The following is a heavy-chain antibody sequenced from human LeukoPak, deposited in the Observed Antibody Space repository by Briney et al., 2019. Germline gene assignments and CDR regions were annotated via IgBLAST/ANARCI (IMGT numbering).Heavy chain of an antibody. CDR2: IRSKANRYTT. V-gene: IGHV3-73*01. Sequence: PGGSLRLSCAASGFTFSGSAMHWVRQASGKGLEWVGRIRSKANRYTTAYAAPVKGRFTIYRDDSKNTAYLQMNSLKTEDTAVYYCTQAAAGTVDYWGQGTLVTVSS. J-gene: IGHJ4*02. CDR3: TQAAAGTVDY. CDR1: GFTFSGSA. D-gene: IGHD6-13*01.